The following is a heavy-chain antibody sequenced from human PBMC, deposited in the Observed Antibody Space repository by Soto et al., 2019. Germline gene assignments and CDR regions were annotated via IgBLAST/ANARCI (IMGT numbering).Heavy chain of an antibody. V-gene: IGHV3-66*01. CDR1: GLSVSSND. CDR3: ARGSLY. CDR2: IYSADNT. Sequence: GGSLRLSCAASGLSVSSNDMSWVRQAPGKGLECVSIIYSADNTFYLDSVKGRFIISRDNSKNTVYLQMNSLRADDTAVYYCARGSLYWGRGTLVTVSS. J-gene: IGHJ4*01.